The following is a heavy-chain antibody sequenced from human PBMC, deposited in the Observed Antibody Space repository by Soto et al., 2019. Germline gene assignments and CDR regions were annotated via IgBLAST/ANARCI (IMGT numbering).Heavy chain of an antibody. CDR3: ARVGHDILTGFLDAFDI. CDR1: GFTFSSYG. J-gene: IGHJ3*02. CDR2: IWYDGSNK. Sequence: PVGSLRLSCAASGFTFSSYGMHWVRQAPGKGLEWVAVIWYDGSNKYYADSVKGRFTISRDNSKNTLYLQMNSLRAEDTAVYYCARVGHDILTGFLDAFDIWGQGTMVTVSS. D-gene: IGHD3-9*01. V-gene: IGHV3-33*01.